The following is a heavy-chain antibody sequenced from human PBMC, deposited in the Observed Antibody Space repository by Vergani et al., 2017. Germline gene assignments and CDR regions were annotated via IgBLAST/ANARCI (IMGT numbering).Heavy chain of an antibody. V-gene: IGHV4-61*02. CDR1: GGSISSGSYY. Sequence: QVQLQESGPGLVKPSQTLSLTCTVSGGSISSGSYYWSWIRQPAGKGLEWIGRIYTSGSTNYNPSLKSRVTISVDTSKNQFSLKPSSVTAADTAVYYCAREERPYGGYGAHFDYWGQGTLVTVSS. J-gene: IGHJ4*02. D-gene: IGHD5-12*01. CDR2: IYTSGST. CDR3: AREERPYGGYGAHFDY.